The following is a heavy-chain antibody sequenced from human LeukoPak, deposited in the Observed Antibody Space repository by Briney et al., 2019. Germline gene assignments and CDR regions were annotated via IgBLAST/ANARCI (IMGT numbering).Heavy chain of an antibody. CDR2: INPNSGGT. V-gene: IGHV1-2*02. Sequence: RASVKVSCKASGYTFTGYYVHWVRQAPGQGLEWMGWINPNSGGTNYAQKFQGRVTMTRDTSISTAYMELNSLKSDDTAVYYCTRDNSCSSSSCGNSYMDVWGKGTTVTVAS. CDR3: TRDNSCSSSSCGNSYMDV. CDR1: GYTFTGYY. D-gene: IGHD2-2*01. J-gene: IGHJ6*03.